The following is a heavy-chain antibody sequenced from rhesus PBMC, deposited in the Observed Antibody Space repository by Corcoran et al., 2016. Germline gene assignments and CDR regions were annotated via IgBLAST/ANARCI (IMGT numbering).Heavy chain of an antibody. CDR2: FGGNSVAV. J-gene: IGHJ4*01. CDR1: GYSISTDYG. D-gene: IGHD1-20*01. CDR3: ARDRGAGSSIDY. Sequence: QVQLQESGPGLVKSSETLSLTCAVSGYSISTDYGWSWIRQPPGKGLEWIGDFGGNSVAVESRPSSKSRVNISNDTSKNRCPLNRSSVRAADTAVYYCARDRGAGSSIDYWGQGVLVTVSS. V-gene: IGHV4-127*01.